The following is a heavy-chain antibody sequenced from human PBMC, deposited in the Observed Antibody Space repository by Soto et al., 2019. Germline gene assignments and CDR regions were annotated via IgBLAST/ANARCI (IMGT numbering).Heavy chain of an antibody. Sequence: PSETLSLTCAVHGGSFSGYYWDWIRQPPGKGLEWIGEVNHGGTSNYNPSLKSRATISVDTSKNQFSLKLSSVTAADTAVYYCARPPRYWGQGTLVTVSS. CDR2: VNHGGTS. V-gene: IGHV4-34*01. CDR1: GGSFSGYY. J-gene: IGHJ4*02. CDR3: ARPPRY.